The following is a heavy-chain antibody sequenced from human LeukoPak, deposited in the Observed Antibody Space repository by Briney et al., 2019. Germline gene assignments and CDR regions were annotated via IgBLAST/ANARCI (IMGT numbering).Heavy chain of an antibody. CDR3: ARDGKSSALAV. Sequence: GASVKVSCKASGYTFTGYYMHWVRQAPGQGLEWMGWINPNSGGTNYAQKIQGWVTMTRDTSISTAYMELSRLRSDDTAVYYCARDGKSSALAVWGQGTTVTVSS. CDR1: GYTFTGYY. CDR2: INPNSGGT. V-gene: IGHV1-2*04. J-gene: IGHJ6*02. D-gene: IGHD1-26*01.